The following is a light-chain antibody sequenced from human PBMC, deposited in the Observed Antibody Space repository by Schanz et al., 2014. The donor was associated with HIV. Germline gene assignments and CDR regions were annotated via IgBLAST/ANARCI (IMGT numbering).Light chain of an antibody. CDR3: SSYISGNTWV. CDR2: DVS. V-gene: IGLV2-14*03. J-gene: IGLJ3*02. Sequence: QSALTQPASVSGSPGQSITISCTGTNSDIGDYNYVSWYQQHPGKAPKLMIYDVSHRPSGVSNRFSGSKSGNTASLTISGLQAEDEADYYCSSYISGNTWVFGGGTKLTVL. CDR1: NSDIGDYNY.